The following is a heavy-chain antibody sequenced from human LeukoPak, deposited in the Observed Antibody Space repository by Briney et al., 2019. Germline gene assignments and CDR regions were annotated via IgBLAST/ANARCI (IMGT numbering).Heavy chain of an antibody. CDR2: INSDGSSP. D-gene: IGHD4-17*01. V-gene: IGHV3-74*01. CDR1: GFTFSSYW. J-gene: IGHJ4*02. CDR3: ARGGYGAHMG. Sequence: GGSLRLSCAASGFTFSSYWMHWVRQSPGEALVWVSGINSDGSSPNYVDSVRGRFTISRDNAKNEFYLQMDSLRADDSAVYYCARGGYGAHMGWGQGILVSVSS.